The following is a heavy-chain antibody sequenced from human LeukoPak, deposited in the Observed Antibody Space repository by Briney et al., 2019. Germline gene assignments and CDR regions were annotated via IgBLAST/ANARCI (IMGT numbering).Heavy chain of an antibody. J-gene: IGHJ4*02. Sequence: GESLRLSCAASGFTVRSQYMNWVRQAPGKGLEWVSVIYSGGSTYYADSVKGRFTISRDNSKNTLYLQINTLRAEDTAVYYCARVPTGGYYFDYWGQGTLVTVSS. CDR3: ARVPTGGYYFDY. CDR1: GFTVRSQY. D-gene: IGHD1-1*01. V-gene: IGHV3-66*01. CDR2: IYSGGST.